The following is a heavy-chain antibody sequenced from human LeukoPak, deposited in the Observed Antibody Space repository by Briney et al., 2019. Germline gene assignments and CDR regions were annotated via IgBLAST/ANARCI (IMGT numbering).Heavy chain of an antibody. Sequence: GSLRLSCAASGFTFSSYAMSWVRQAPGKGLEWLASIHYSGSTYDNPSLKSRVTISIDTSNNQFSLRLSFVTAADTATYYCARGRDVVVSDSYYFDYWGQGTLVTVSS. J-gene: IGHJ4*02. D-gene: IGHD2-21*02. V-gene: IGHV4-38-2*01. CDR2: IHYSGST. CDR3: ARGRDVVVSDSYYFDY. CDR1: GFTFSSYA.